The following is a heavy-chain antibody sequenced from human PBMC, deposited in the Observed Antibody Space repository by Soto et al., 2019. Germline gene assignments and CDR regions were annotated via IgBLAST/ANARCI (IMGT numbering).Heavy chain of an antibody. V-gene: IGHV4-38-2*01. J-gene: IGHJ4*02. CDR1: GYSTSSGYY. CDR3: AIRAIVGATFDY. Sequence: PSETLSLTCAVSGYSTSSGYYWGWIRQPPGKGLEWIGSIYHSGSTYCNPSLKSRVTKSVDTSKNQFSLKLSSVTAADTAVYYCAIRAIVGATFDYWGQGTLVTVSS. D-gene: IGHD1-26*01. CDR2: IYHSGST.